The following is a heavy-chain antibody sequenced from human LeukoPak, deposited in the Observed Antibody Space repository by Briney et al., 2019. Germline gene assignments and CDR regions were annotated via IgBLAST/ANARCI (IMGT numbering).Heavy chain of an antibody. V-gene: IGHV4-59*01. CDR2: IYYSGST. J-gene: IGHJ4*02. Sequence: SETLSLTCTVSGGSISSYYWSWIRQPPGKGLEWIGYIYYSGSTNYNPSLKSRVTLSIDTSNNQFSLKLSSVTAADTAVYYCARGIAAAGTFPLHFDYWGQGTLVTVSS. CDR1: GGSISSYY. CDR3: ARGIAAAGTFPLHFDY. D-gene: IGHD6-13*01.